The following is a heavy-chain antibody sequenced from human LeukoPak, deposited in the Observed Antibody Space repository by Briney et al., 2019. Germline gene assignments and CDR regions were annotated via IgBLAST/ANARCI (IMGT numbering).Heavy chain of an antibody. Sequence: ASVKVSCKASGYTFTSYGISWVRQAPGQGLEWMGWISAYNGNTNYAQKLQGRVTMTTDTSTSTAYMELRSLRSDDTAVYYCARVGITIFGVVTNFDYWGQGTLVTVSS. V-gene: IGHV1-18*01. J-gene: IGHJ4*02. CDR1: GYTFTSYG. CDR3: ARVGITIFGVVTNFDY. CDR2: ISAYNGNT. D-gene: IGHD3-3*01.